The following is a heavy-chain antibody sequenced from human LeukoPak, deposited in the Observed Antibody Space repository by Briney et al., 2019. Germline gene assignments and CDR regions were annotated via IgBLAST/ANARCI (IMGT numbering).Heavy chain of an antibody. D-gene: IGHD6-13*01. V-gene: IGHV3-23*01. J-gene: IGHJ6*02. Sequence: PGGSLRLSCAASGFTFNNYAMSWVRQAPGKGLEWVSAISGSGGATYYADSVKGRFTISRDNSKNTLFLHMNSLRVEDTAVYYCAKAPAAATKYYYGMDVWGQGTTVTVPS. CDR1: GFTFNNYA. CDR3: AKAPAAATKYYYGMDV. CDR2: ISGSGGAT.